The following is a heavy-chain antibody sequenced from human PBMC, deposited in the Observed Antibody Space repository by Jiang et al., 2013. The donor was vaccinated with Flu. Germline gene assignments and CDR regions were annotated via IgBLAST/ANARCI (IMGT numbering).Heavy chain of an antibody. Sequence: QLVESGGGVVQPGRSLRLSCAASGLIFNHYGIHWVRQAPGKGLEWVALIWYDGSKQYYVDSVKGRFTISRDNSKNTVYLQMNSLRTEDTAVYYCASGSSGRWLGMDVWGQGATVTVSS. V-gene: IGHV3-33*01. CDR3: ASGSSGRWLGMDV. D-gene: IGHD6-19*01. CDR1: GLIFNHYG. CDR2: IWYDGSKQ. J-gene: IGHJ6*02.